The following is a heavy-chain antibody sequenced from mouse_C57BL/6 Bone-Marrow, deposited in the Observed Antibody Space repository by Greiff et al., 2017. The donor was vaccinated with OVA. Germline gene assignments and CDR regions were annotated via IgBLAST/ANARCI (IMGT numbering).Heavy chain of an antibody. J-gene: IGHJ3*01. CDR1: GYTFTSYT. V-gene: IGHV1-4*01. CDR2: INPSSGYT. Sequence: VQLQQSGAELARPGASVKMSCKASGYTFTSYTMHWVKQRPGQGLEWIGYINPSSGYTKYNQKFKDKATLTADKSSSTAYMQLSSLTSEDSAVDYCARLGGYYSWFAYWGQGTLVTVSA. D-gene: IGHD2-3*01. CDR3: ARLGGYYSWFAY.